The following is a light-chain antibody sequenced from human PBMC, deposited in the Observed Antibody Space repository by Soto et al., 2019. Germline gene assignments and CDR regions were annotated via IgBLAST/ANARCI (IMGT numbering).Light chain of an antibody. V-gene: IGKV1-5*01. CDR3: HNYKMHSPWT. CDR2: DAS. CDR1: QSISSW. Sequence: QMTKSASALSASVGDRVTITCRASQSISSWLAWYHQKPGKAPQLLIYDASSLESGVLSRFSGSGSGTEFTLTISSLQPDDFATYYCHNYKMHSPWTFGQGTKVDIK. J-gene: IGKJ1*01.